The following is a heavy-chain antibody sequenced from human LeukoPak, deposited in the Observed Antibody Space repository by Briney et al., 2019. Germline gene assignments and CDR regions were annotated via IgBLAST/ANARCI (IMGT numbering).Heavy chain of an antibody. V-gene: IGHV4-34*01. D-gene: IGHD3-22*01. J-gene: IGHJ4*02. CDR2: INHRGAT. Sequence: SETLSLTCAVFGGSLSDHDWSWLRQPPGKGLEWIGEINHRGATNYNPSLKSRVTLSLDTSKNQVSLKLNSLTAADTAVYYCARGKGDLSMIVMIVTAVEFYFDSWGPGTLVTVSS. CDR1: GGSLSDHD. CDR3: ARGKGDLSMIVMIVTAVEFYFDS.